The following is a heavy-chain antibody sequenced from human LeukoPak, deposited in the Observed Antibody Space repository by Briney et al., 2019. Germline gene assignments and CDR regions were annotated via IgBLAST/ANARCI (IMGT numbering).Heavy chain of an antibody. J-gene: IGHJ4*02. CDR3: ASSRAPQNQADVYDFDY. CDR1: GYTFTVYY. V-gene: IGHV1-2*02. CDR2: INPNSGGT. D-gene: IGHD5/OR15-5a*01. Sequence: ASVTVSCTASGYTFTVYYIHWVRQAPGQGLEWMGWINPNSGGTKYAQKFQGRVTMTRDTSISTAYMELSRLRSDDTAVYYCASSRAPQNQADVYDFDYWGQGTLVTVSS.